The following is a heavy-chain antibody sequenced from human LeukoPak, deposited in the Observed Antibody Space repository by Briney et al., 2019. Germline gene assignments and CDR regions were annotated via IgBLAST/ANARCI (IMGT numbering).Heavy chain of an antibody. J-gene: IGHJ4*02. V-gene: IGHV3-66*01. CDR3: ARDKAGVPRTFDY. Sequence: PGGSLRLSCAASGFTVSSNYMSWVRQAPGKGLEWVSVIYSGGSTYYADSVKGRFTISRDNSKNTLYLQMNSLRAEDTAVYYCARDKAGVPRTFDYWGQGTLVTVSS. CDR1: GFTVSSNY. CDR2: IYSGGST. D-gene: IGHD2-2*01.